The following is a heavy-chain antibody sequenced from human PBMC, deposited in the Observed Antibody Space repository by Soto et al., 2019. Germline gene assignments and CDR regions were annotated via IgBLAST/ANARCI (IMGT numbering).Heavy chain of an antibody. J-gene: IGHJ4*02. Sequence: PGGSLRLSCAASGFTFSSYAMSWVRQAPGKGLEWVSAISGSGGSTYYADSVKGRFTISRDNSKNTLYLQMNSLRAEDTAVYYCAKTSYLERYCSGGSCYPVHWGQGTLVTVSS. V-gene: IGHV3-23*01. CDR2: ISGSGGST. D-gene: IGHD2-15*01. CDR1: GFTFSSYA. CDR3: AKTSYLERYCSGGSCYPVH.